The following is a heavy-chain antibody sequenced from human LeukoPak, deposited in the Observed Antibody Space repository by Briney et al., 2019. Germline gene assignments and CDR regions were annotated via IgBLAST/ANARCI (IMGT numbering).Heavy chain of an antibody. D-gene: IGHD6-19*01. CDR1: GGTFSSYA. V-gene: IGHV1-69*04. J-gene: IGHJ6*02. Sequence: ASVKVSCKASGGTFSSYAISWVRQAPGQGLEWMGRIIPILGIANYAQKFQGRVTISADTSTSTAYMELSGLRSDEAAVYYCARDQGLTAPPPYGMDVWGQGTTVTVSS. CDR2: IIPILGIA. CDR3: ARDQGLTAPPPYGMDV.